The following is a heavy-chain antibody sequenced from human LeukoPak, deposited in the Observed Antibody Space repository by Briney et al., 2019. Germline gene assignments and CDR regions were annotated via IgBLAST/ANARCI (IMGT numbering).Heavy chain of an antibody. Sequence: GGSLRLSCAASGFTFSNAWMSWVRQAPGKGLEWVARSRADGTTDYAAPVKGRFTISRDDSMNTLSLQMDSLKTGDTAVYYCAADVPSPLAQIDYWGQGTPVTVSS. J-gene: IGHJ4*02. CDR2: SRADGTT. V-gene: IGHV3-15*01. CDR3: AADVPSPLAQIDY. D-gene: IGHD1-14*01. CDR1: GFTFSNAW.